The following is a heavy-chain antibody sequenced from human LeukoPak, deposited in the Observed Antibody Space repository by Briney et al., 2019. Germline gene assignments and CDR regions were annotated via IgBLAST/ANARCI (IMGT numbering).Heavy chain of an antibody. CDR3: ATAEVVRGVILNWFDP. CDR1: GYTLTSYY. D-gene: IGHD3-10*01. J-gene: IGHJ5*02. CDR2: INRSGGST. Sequence: SVKVSCMASGYTLTSYYLHWVRQAPGQGLEGMGFINRSGGSTSYSQKFQGRVTMTGDMSTRTVYMELSSLRSDDTAVYYCATAEVVRGVILNWFDPWGQGTVVTVSS. V-gene: IGHV1-46*01.